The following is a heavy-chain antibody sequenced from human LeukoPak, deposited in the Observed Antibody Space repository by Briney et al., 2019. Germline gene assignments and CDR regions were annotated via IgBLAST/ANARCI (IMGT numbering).Heavy chain of an antibody. D-gene: IGHD6-13*01. V-gene: IGHV3-64D*06. CDR3: ARDWVAAAGVYGMDV. J-gene: IGHJ6*02. Sequence: GGSLRLSCSASGFTFSSYAMHWVRQAPGKGLEYVSAISSNGGSTYYADSVKGRFTISRDNSKNTLYLQMSSLRAEDTAVYYCARDWVAAAGVYGMDVWGQGTTVTVSS. CDR1: GFTFSSYA. CDR2: ISSNGGST.